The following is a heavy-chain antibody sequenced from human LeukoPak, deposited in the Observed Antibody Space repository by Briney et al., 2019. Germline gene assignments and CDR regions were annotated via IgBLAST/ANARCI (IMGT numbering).Heavy chain of an antibody. CDR2: MNPNSGNT. CDR1: GYTFTSYD. Sequence: ASVTVSCKASGYTFTSYDINWVRQATGQGLEWMGWMNPNSGNTGYAQKFQGRVTITRNTSISTAYMELSSLRSEDTAVYYCARGPYSSGWFYYYYMDVWGKGTTVTVSS. V-gene: IGHV1-8*03. D-gene: IGHD6-19*01. CDR3: ARGPYSSGWFYYYYMDV. J-gene: IGHJ6*03.